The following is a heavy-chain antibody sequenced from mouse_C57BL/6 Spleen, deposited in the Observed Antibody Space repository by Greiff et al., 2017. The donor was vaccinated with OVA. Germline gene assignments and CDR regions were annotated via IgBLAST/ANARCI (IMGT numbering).Heavy chain of an antibody. CDR2: IDPEDGET. CDR1: GFNIKDYY. D-gene: IGHD2-5*01. CDR3: SRCPSVYSNYAYFDV. V-gene: IGHV14-2*01. J-gene: IGHJ1*03. Sequence: VQLQQSGAELVKPGASVKLSCTASGFNIKDYYMHWVKQRPEQGLEWIGRIDPEDGETKYAPKFQGKATITADTSSNTAYLQLSSLTSEATAVYYGSRCPSVYSNYAYFDVWGTGTTVTVSA.